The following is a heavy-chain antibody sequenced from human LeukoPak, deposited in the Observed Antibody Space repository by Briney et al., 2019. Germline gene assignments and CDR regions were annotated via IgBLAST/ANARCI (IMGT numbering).Heavy chain of an antibody. V-gene: IGHV4-61*01. D-gene: IGHD3-22*01. Sequence: PSETLSLTCTVSGGSISSGSYYWSWIRQPPGKGLEWIGYIYYSGSTNYKPSLKSRVTISVDTSKNQFSLKLSSVTAADTAVYYCAREVAPYDSSGYYLRKGAFDIWGQGTMVTVSS. CDR1: GGSISSGSYY. CDR2: IYYSGST. CDR3: AREVAPYDSSGYYLRKGAFDI. J-gene: IGHJ3*02.